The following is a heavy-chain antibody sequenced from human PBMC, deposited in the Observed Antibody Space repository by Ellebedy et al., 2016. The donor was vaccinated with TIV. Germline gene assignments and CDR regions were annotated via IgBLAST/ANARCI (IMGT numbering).Heavy chain of an antibody. D-gene: IGHD3-22*01. CDR1: GGSVSSGSSY. CDR3: ARGSTSYDSTDYFFNY. Sequence: SETLSLTCSVSGGSVSSGSSYWTWIRQPPGKGLEWIGHIYYYGGSTNYNPSLRSRVTISVDTSKNQFSLKLSSVTAADTAVYYCARGSTSYDSTDYFFNYWGRGTLLTVSS. CDR2: IYYYGGST. V-gene: IGHV4-61*01. J-gene: IGHJ4*02.